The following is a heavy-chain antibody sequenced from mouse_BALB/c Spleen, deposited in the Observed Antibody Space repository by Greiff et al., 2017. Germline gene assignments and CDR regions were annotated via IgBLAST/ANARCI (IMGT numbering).Heavy chain of an antibody. V-gene: IGHV1S137*01. Sequence: VQLQQSGAELVRPGVSVKISCKGSGYTFTDYAMHWVKQSHAKSLEWIGVISTYYGDASYNQKFKGKATMTVDKSSSTAYMELARLTSEDSAIYYCAGSYGYYFDDWGQGTTLTVSS. CDR3: AGSYGYYFDD. J-gene: IGHJ2*01. CDR2: ISTYYGDA. D-gene: IGHD1-2*01. CDR1: GYTFTDYA.